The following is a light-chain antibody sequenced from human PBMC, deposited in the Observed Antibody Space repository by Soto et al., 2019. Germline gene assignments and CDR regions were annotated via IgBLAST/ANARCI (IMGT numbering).Light chain of an antibody. CDR2: DVT. V-gene: IGLV2-14*03. J-gene: IGLJ2*01. CDR1: ANDIGAYNY. CDR3: SSYTSIIAVV. Sequence: QSVLTRPAYVSGSPGQSITISCTGTANDIGAYNYVSWYQQHPGKAPKLLIYDVTNRPSGVSDRFSGSKSGRTASLTISGLQPQDEADYYCSSYTSIIAVVFGGGTKVTVL.